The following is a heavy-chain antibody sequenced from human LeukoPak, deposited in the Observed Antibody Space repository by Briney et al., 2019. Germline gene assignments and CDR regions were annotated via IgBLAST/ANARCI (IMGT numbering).Heavy chain of an antibody. Sequence: SETLSLTCAVYGGSFSGYYWSWICQPPGKGLEWIGEINHSGSTNYNPSLKSRVTISVDTSKNQFSLKLSSVTAADTAVYYCARVSRSSSREDYWGQGTLVTVPS. CDR3: ARVSRSSSREDY. D-gene: IGHD6-6*01. J-gene: IGHJ4*02. CDR2: INHSGST. CDR1: GGSFSGYY. V-gene: IGHV4-34*01.